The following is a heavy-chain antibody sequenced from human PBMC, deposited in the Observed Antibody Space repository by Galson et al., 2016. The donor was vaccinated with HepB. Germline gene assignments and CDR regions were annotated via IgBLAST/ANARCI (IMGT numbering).Heavy chain of an antibody. CDR3: ARPYTYYFGSGSYFDVLHYGMDV. CDR2: ISASSGTI. Sequence: SLRLSCAASGFRFSDYNMNWVRQAPGRGLEWVAYISASSGTIYYADSVKGRFTISRDNANNSLSLQMNSLRAEDTAFYSCARPYTYYFGSGSYFDVLHYGMDVWGKGTTVTVSS. CDR1: GFRFSDYN. V-gene: IGHV3-48*01. J-gene: IGHJ6*04. D-gene: IGHD3-10*01.